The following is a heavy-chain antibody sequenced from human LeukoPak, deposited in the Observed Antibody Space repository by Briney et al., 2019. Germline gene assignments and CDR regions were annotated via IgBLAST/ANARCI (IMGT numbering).Heavy chain of an antibody. V-gene: IGHV3-48*03. CDR2: ISSSGGTI. Sequence: PGGSLRLSCAASGFTLSTYEVNWVRQAPGKGLEWVSYISSSGGTIYYADSVKGRFAISRDNAKNSLYLQMNSLRVEDTAVYYYARGRGTYCSSTSCYRHFDDWGQGTLVTVSS. J-gene: IGHJ4*02. CDR3: ARGRGTYCSSTSCYRHFDD. D-gene: IGHD2-2*01. CDR1: GFTLSTYE.